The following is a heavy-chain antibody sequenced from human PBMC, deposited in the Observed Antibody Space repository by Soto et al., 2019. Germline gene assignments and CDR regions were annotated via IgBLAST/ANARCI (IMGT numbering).Heavy chain of an antibody. V-gene: IGHV4-59*01. CDR1: GGSISSWY. Sequence: PSETLSLTCTVSGGSISSWYWSWIRQPPGKGLEWIGYIYYSGSTNYNPSLKSRVTMSVDTSKNQLSLRLSSVTAADTAVYYCATASLYYYGSGTLPRFDFWGQGTLVIVSS. J-gene: IGHJ4*02. D-gene: IGHD3-10*01. CDR2: IYYSGST. CDR3: ATASLYYYGSGTLPRFDF.